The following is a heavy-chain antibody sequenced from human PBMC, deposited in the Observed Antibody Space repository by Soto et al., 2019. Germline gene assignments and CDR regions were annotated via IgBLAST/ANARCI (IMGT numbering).Heavy chain of an antibody. Sequence: QVQLVQSGVEVKNPGASVKVSCKASGYTFTTNGISWVRQAPGQGLEWMGWINPNDGNTVYAQKFQRRLSVTTDTSTSTAYMELRSMRSDDTALYFCARGYCSGGICPIDYWGQGTLVTVSS. J-gene: IGHJ4*02. CDR2: INPNDGNT. D-gene: IGHD2-15*01. CDR3: ARGYCSGGICPIDY. V-gene: IGHV1-18*01. CDR1: GYTFTTNG.